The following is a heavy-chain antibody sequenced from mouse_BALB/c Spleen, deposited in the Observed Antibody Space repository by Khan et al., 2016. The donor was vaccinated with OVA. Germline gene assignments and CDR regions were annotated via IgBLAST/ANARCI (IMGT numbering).Heavy chain of an antibody. CDR1: GFNIKDTY. CDR2: IDPEFGNT. Sequence: VQLKESGAELVKPGASVKLSCTASGFNIKDTYIHWVKQRPEQGLEWIGRIDPEFGNTKYDPKFQDKATIIADTSSNTVYLHLSSLTSEDTAVYFWTRTEIHYYGSYAMDYWGQGISVTVSS. J-gene: IGHJ4*01. D-gene: IGHD1-2*01. V-gene: IGHV14-3*02. CDR3: TRTEIHYYGSYAMDY.